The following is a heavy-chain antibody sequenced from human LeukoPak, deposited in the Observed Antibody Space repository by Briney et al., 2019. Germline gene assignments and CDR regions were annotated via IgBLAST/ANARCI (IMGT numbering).Heavy chain of an antibody. CDR1: GGTFSSYA. Sequence: ASVKVSCKASGGTFSSYAISWVRQAPGQGLEWMGRIIPILGIANYAQKFQGRVTITADKSTSTAYMELSSLRSEDTAVYYCARVYCSGGSCYGAFDYWGQGTLVIVSS. CDR2: IIPILGIA. J-gene: IGHJ4*02. V-gene: IGHV1-69*04. CDR3: ARVYCSGGSCYGAFDY. D-gene: IGHD2-15*01.